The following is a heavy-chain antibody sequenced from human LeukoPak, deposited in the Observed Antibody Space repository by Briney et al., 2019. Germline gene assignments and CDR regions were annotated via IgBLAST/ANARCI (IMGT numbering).Heavy chain of an antibody. J-gene: IGHJ4*02. V-gene: IGHV3-74*01. CDR2: IKSDGSST. Sequence: GGSLRLSCAASGVTFSTYWMDWVRQGPGKGLVWVSRIKSDGSSTIYADSVKGRFTISRDNARNTLYLQMNSLRAEDTAVYYCARPSVSGHAYWGQGTLVTVSS. CDR3: ARPSVSGHAY. D-gene: IGHD1-26*01. CDR1: GVTFSTYW.